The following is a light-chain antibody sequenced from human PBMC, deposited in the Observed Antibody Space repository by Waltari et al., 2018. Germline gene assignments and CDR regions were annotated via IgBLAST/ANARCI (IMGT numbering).Light chain of an antibody. V-gene: IGKV1-5*03. CDR1: QSITNW. J-gene: IGKJ1*01. Sequence: DIQMTQSPSTLSASVGDRVTITCRASQSITNWLAWYQQKPGKAPKHLIYKASNLESGVQSRFSGSGSGTEFTLTISSLQPDDFATYYCQQYDNYWTFGQGTKVEIK. CDR3: QQYDNYWT. CDR2: KAS.